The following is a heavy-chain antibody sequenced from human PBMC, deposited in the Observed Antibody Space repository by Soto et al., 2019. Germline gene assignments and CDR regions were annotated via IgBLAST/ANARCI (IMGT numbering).Heavy chain of an antibody. CDR3: ARRHEYSSGYEFDY. Sequence: ASVKVSCKASGYKFTSYGISWVRQAPGQALEWMGWISAYNGNTNYAQKLQGRVTMTTDTSTSTAYMELRSLRSDDTAVYYCARRHEYSSGYEFDYWGQGTVVTVFS. CDR1: GYKFTSYG. D-gene: IGHD3-22*01. V-gene: IGHV1-18*01. J-gene: IGHJ4*02. CDR2: ISAYNGNT.